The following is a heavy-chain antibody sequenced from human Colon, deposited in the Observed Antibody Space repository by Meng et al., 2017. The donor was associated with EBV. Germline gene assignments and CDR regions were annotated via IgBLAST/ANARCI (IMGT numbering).Heavy chain of an antibody. V-gene: IGHV4-59*08. Sequence: GQRGGSGPGLGKPSAALALTGTFAGSFSGSYYWRRNRQPPGNGLEWIGYIYYSGSTNYNPSLKNRVTISVDTSKNQFSLKLSSVTAADTAVYYCARHFINWFDPWGQGTLVTVSS. CDR3: ARHFINWFDP. CDR1: GSFSGSYY. CDR2: IYYSGST. J-gene: IGHJ5*02.